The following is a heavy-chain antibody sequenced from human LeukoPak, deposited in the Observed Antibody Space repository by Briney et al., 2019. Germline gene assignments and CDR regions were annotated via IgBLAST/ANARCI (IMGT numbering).Heavy chain of an antibody. J-gene: IGHJ4*02. CDR3: ARYGWELNFDY. CDR2: MNPNSGNT. D-gene: IGHD1-26*01. Sequence: ASVKVSCKASGSTFTTYDINWVRQATGQGLEWMGWMNPNSGNTGYAHKSQGRVTITRTTSISTAYMELSSLRSEDTAVDYCARYGWELNFDYWGQGTLVTVSS. V-gene: IGHV1-8*03. CDR1: GSTFTTYD.